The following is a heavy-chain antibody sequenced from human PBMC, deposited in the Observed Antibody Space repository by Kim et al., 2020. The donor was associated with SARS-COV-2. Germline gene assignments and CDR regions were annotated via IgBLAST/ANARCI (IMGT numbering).Heavy chain of an antibody. D-gene: IGHD1-1*01. J-gene: IGHJ4*02. Sequence: AQKFQGRVTMTRDTSISTAYMELSRLRSDDTAVYYCARVLSTTGTKYDYWGQGTLVTVSS. V-gene: IGHV1-2*02. CDR3: ARVLSTTGTKYDY.